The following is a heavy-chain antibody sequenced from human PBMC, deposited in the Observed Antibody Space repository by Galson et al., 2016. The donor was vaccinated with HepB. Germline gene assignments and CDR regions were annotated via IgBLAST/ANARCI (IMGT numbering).Heavy chain of an antibody. J-gene: IGHJ4*02. Sequence: ETLSLTCAVSGGSVSSSDWWSWVRQPPGQGLEWIGQIFHTGSVNYTPSLASRVTISVDTSNNHFSLRLSSVTAADTALYYCARQHRGGPSDYWGQGTLVIVSS. CDR2: IFHTGSV. V-gene: IGHV4-4*02. D-gene: IGHD5-24*01. CDR1: GGSVSSSDW. CDR3: ARQHRGGPSDY.